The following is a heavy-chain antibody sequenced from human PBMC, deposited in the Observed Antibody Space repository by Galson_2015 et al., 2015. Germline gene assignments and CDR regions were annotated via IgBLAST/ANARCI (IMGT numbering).Heavy chain of an antibody. D-gene: IGHD3-22*01. CDR3: ARSRGVKTWFLDAFDR. CDR2: IYSGGSI. Sequence: SLRLSCAASGFSVNTHHMSWVRQAPGKGLEWVSVIYSGGSIYYSDAVQGRFTTSRDSSTGTEDLQMNSLRVESTAVYYCARSRGVKTWFLDAFDRSGQGTVVPVSS. J-gene: IGHJ3*01. V-gene: IGHV3-53*01. CDR1: GFSVNTHH.